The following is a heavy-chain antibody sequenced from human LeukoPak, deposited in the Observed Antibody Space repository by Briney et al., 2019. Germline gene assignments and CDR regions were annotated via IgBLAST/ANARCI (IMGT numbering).Heavy chain of an antibody. CDR1: GFTFSSYG. CDR3: ARSNYYGSGSYYNYYFDY. Sequence: GRSLRLSCAASGFTFSSYGMHWVRQAPGKGLEWVAVIWYDGSNKYYADSVKGRFTISRDNSKNTLYLQMNSLRAEDTAVYYCARSNYYGSGSYYNYYFDYWGQGTLVTVSS. D-gene: IGHD3-10*01. CDR2: IWYDGSNK. V-gene: IGHV3-33*01. J-gene: IGHJ4*02.